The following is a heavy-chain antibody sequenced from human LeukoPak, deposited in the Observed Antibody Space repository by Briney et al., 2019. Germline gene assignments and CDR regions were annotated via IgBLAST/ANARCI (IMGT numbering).Heavy chain of an antibody. J-gene: IGHJ3*02. Sequence: ASVKVSCKASGYTFTSYAMHWVRQAPGQRLEWMGWINAGNGNTKYSQKFQGRVTITRDTSASTAYMELSSLRSEDTAVYYCARAVYDGDYFGAFDIWGQGTMVTVSS. CDR3: ARAVYDGDYFGAFDI. V-gene: IGHV1-3*01. D-gene: IGHD4-17*01. CDR2: INAGNGNT. CDR1: GYTFTSYA.